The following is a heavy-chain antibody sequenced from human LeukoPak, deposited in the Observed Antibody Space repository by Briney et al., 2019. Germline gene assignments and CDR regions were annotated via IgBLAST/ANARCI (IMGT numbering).Heavy chain of an antibody. Sequence: SVKVSCKASGGTFSSYAISWVRQAPGQGLEWMGGIIPIFGTANYAQKFQGRVTITTDESTSTAYVELSSLRSEDTAVYYCARNVLRFLEWLSPRFDYWGQGTLVTVSS. CDR2: IIPIFGTA. V-gene: IGHV1-69*05. J-gene: IGHJ4*02. D-gene: IGHD3-3*01. CDR3: ARNVLRFLEWLSPRFDY. CDR1: GGTFSSYA.